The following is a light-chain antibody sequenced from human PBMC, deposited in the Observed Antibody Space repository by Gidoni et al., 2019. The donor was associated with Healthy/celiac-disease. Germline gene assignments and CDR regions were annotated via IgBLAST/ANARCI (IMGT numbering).Light chain of an antibody. Sequence: QSALTQPASVSGAPGQSITISCTGTSSDVGSDNLVSWYQQHPGKAPTLMIYEVSKRPSGVSNRFSGSKSGNTASLTISGLQAEDEADYYCCSYAGSSTFVFGTGTKVTVL. V-gene: IGLV2-23*02. J-gene: IGLJ1*01. CDR1: SSDVGSDNL. CDR3: CSYAGSSTFV. CDR2: EVS.